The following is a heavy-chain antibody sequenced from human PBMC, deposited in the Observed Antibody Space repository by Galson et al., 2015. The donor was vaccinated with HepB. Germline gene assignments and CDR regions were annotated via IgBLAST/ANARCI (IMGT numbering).Heavy chain of an antibody. CDR2: VDPEDGET. Sequence: SCKASGYTFTSYFVHWVQRAPGKGLEWMGLVDPEDGETIYAEKFQGRVTMTRDTSTSTVYMELSSLRSEDTAVYFCARALHDYTFDYWGQGTLVTVSS. CDR3: ARALHDYTFDY. CDR1: GYTFTSYF. V-gene: IGHV1-69-2*01. J-gene: IGHJ4*02. D-gene: IGHD4-11*01.